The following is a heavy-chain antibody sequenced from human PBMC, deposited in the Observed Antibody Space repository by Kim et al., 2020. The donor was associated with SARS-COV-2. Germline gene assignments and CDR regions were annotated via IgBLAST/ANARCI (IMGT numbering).Heavy chain of an antibody. D-gene: IGHD3-3*01. V-gene: IGHV3-23*01. CDR1: GFTFSSYA. CDR3: AKGSGLHITIFGVVTSYFDY. J-gene: IGHJ4*02. Sequence: GGSLRLSCAASGFTFSSYAMSWVRQAPGKGLEWVSAISGSGGSTYYADSVKGRFTISRDNSKNTLYLQMNSLRAEDTAVYYCAKGSGLHITIFGVVTSYFDYWGQGTLVTVSS. CDR2: ISGSGGST.